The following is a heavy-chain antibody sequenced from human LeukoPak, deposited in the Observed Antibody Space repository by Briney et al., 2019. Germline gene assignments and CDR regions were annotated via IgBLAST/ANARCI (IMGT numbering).Heavy chain of an antibody. CDR1: GFTFSDYY. CDR3: AKHQPAQRVVDY. V-gene: IGHV3-11*01. J-gene: IGHJ4*02. Sequence: PGGSLRLSCAASGFTFSDYYMSWIRQAPGKGLEWVSYISSSGSTIYYADSVKGRFTISRDNAKNSLYLQMNSLRAEDTAIYYCAKHQPAQRVVDYWGQGTLVTVSS. CDR2: ISSSGSTI. D-gene: IGHD2-15*01.